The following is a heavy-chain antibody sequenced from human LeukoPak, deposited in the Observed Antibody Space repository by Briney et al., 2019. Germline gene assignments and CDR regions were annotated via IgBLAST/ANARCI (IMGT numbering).Heavy chain of an antibody. CDR1: GFTFSSYA. J-gene: IGHJ3*02. CDR2: ISYDGSNK. V-gene: IGHV3-30-3*01. CDR3: ARVPRARLSSGWYGVGAFDI. Sequence: GGSLRLSCAASGFTFSSYAMHWVRQAPGKGLEWVAVISYDGSNKYYADSVKGRFTISRDNSKNTLYLQMNSLRAEDTAVYYCARVPRARLSSGWYGVGAFDIWGQGTMVTVSS. D-gene: IGHD6-19*01.